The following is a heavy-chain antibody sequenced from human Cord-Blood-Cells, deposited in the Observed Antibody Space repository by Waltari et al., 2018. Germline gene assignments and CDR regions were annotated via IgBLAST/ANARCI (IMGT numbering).Heavy chain of an antibody. CDR3: ARQVLGISGIGVAFDI. J-gene: IGHJ3*02. D-gene: IGHD7-27*01. CDR2: IYYSGST. Sequence: QLQLQESGPGLVKPSETLSLTCTVSGGSISSSSSYWGWLRQPPGKGLEWIGSIYYSGSTYYNPSLKSRVTISVDTSKNQFSLKLSSVTAADTAVYYCARQVLGISGIGVAFDIWGQGTMVTVSS. V-gene: IGHV4-39*01. CDR1: GGSISSSSSY.